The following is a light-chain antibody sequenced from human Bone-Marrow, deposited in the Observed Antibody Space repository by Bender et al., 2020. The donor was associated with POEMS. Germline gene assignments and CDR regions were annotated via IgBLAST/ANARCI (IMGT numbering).Light chain of an antibody. J-gene: IGLJ3*02. Sequence: QSALTQPASVSGSPGKSITIACTGSSNDVGYHDYVSWYQQHPGKAPKLMIYDVSNRPSGISNRFSGSKSGNAASLTISGLQAEDEADYYCSSYTSSSTLVFGGGTKLTVL. V-gene: IGLV2-14*03. CDR3: SSYTSSSTLV. CDR2: DVS. CDR1: SNDVGYHDY.